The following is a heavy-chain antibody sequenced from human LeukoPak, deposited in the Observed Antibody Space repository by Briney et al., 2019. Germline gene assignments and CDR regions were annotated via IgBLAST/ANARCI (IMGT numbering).Heavy chain of an antibody. CDR1: GFTFSSYA. V-gene: IGHV3-23*01. CDR3: ARSPRRNWNQPIVYYFDY. Sequence: PGGSLRLSCAASGFTFSSYAMSWVRQAPGKGLEWVSAISGSGGSTYYADSVKGRFTISRDNAKNSLYLQMNSLRAEDTAVYYCARSPRRNWNQPIVYYFDYWGQGTLVTVSS. D-gene: IGHD1-1*01. CDR2: ISGSGGST. J-gene: IGHJ4*02.